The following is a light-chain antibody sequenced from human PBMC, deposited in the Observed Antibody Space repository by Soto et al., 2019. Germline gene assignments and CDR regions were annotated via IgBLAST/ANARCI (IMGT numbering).Light chain of an antibody. J-gene: IGKJ4*01. CDR2: GTS. V-gene: IGKV3-15*01. CDR3: QQYISVSLLT. Sequence: EIVMTQSPATLSLSPGERATLSCRASQSVNSNLAWYQQKAGQAPRLLIYGTSTRATGIPARFSGSGSGTGFTLTISSLQPDDFSTYYCQQYISVSLLTFGGGTKVDIK. CDR1: QSVNSN.